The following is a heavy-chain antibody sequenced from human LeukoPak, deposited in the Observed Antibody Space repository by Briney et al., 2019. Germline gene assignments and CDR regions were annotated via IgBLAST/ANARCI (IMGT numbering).Heavy chain of an antibody. CDR1: GFTFNAYH. Sequence: GGSLRLSCIASGFTFNAYHMSWIRQAPGKGLEWVSYITSTGSNIYYADSVKGRFTISRDNAKNSLYLQMNSLRADDTAVYYCAKAHYGSGSYYDYWGQGTLVTVSS. J-gene: IGHJ4*02. D-gene: IGHD3-10*01. V-gene: IGHV3-11*01. CDR2: ITSTGSNI. CDR3: AKAHYGSGSYYDY.